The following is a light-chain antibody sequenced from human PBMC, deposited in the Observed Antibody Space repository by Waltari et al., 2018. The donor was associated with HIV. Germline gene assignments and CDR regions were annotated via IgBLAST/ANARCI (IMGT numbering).Light chain of an antibody. CDR1: SLRTYY. J-gene: IGLJ2*01. V-gene: IGLV3-19*01. Sequence: SSELTQDPAVSVALGQTVRITCQGDSLRTYYATWYRQKPGQAPVLVVYGNNNRPSRIPDRFSGSSSGDTASLTITATQAEEEADYYCNSRDSSGNLVVFGGGTKLTVL. CDR3: NSRDSSGNLVV. CDR2: GNN.